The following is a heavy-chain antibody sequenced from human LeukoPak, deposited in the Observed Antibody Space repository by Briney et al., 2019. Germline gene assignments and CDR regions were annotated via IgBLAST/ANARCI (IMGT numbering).Heavy chain of an antibody. V-gene: IGHV3-74*01. CDR2: INSDGSST. CDR1: GFTFSSYW. J-gene: IGHJ3*02. D-gene: IGHD5-18*01. Sequence: GGSLRLSCAASGFTFSSYWMHWVRHAPGKGLVWVSRINSDGSSTSYADSVKGRFTISRDNAKNTLYLQMNSLRAEDTAVYYCAREQLGYSSDAFDIWGQGTMVTVSS. CDR3: AREQLGYSSDAFDI.